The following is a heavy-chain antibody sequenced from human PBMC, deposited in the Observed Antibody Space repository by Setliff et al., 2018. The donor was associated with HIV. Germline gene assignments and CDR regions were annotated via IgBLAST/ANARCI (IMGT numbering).Heavy chain of an antibody. D-gene: IGHD3-22*01. CDR3: ARILLYDSSAYFVNAFDI. CDR2: IHYNEKT. Sequence: PSETLSLTCTVSGGSASNSRYYWAWIRQPPGKGLEYIGSIHYNEKTYYNPSLKSRATISIDTSKNQFYLKLSSVTAADTAVYYCARILLYDSSAYFVNAFDIWGQGTVVTVSS. V-gene: IGHV4-39*01. J-gene: IGHJ3*02. CDR1: GGSASNSRYY.